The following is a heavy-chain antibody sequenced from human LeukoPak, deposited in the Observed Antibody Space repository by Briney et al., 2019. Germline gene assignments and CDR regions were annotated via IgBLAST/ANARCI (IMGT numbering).Heavy chain of an antibody. CDR2: IKPDGGEK. V-gene: IGHV3-7*01. J-gene: IGHJ6*02. Sequence: GGSLRLSCAASGFHFSIYYMSWVRQAPGKGLEWVAKIKPDGGEKYYVDSVEGRFAFSRDSARNSLYLQMNDLRVEDTAVYYCVREDFCRVDVWGQGTTVTVSS. CDR1: GFHFSIYY. CDR3: VREDFCRVDV. D-gene: IGHD3-3*01.